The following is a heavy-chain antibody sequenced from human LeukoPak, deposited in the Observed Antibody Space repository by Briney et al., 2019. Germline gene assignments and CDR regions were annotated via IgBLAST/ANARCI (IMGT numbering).Heavy chain of an antibody. CDR2: ISGSGGST. J-gene: IGHJ4*02. V-gene: IGHV3-23*01. CDR1: GFTFSSYA. D-gene: IGHD3-3*01. CDR3: ATGGVRFDVY. Sequence: GGSLRLSCAASGFTFSSYAMSWVRQAPGKGLEWASAISGSGGSTYYADSVKGRFTISRDNPKNTLYLQMNSLRAEHTAVYYCATGGVRFDVYWGQGTLVTVSS.